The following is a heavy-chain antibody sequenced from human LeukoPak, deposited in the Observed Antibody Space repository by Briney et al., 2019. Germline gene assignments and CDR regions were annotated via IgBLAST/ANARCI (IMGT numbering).Heavy chain of an antibody. CDR2: ISYDGSNK. D-gene: IGHD5-12*01. J-gene: IGHJ6*03. Sequence: PGGSLRLSCVASGFTFKNYVMHWVRQAPGKGLEWVAVISYDGSNKYYGDSVKGRFTISRDNSKNTLFLQMNSLRAEDTAVYYCARDKWLRWSDWEYYMDVWGKGTTVTVSS. V-gene: IGHV3-30*03. CDR1: GFTFKNYV. CDR3: ARDKWLRWSDWEYYMDV.